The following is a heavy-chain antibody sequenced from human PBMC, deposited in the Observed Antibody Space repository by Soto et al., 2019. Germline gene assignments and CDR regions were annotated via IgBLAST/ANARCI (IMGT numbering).Heavy chain of an antibody. CDR3: ARDGVAVTPGSSGY. V-gene: IGHV1-18*01. CDR2: ISGNNDKT. Sequence: GVSVKVSCNECCYTFISYSLSWVRQAPGQGLEWMRWISGNNDKTKYPQKFQRRVTMTTDTSTSTAHMELSSLTSHATAVYYCARDGVAVTPGSSGYWAQGTLVSVSS. CDR1: CYTFISYS. J-gene: IGHJ4*02. D-gene: IGHD4-4*01.